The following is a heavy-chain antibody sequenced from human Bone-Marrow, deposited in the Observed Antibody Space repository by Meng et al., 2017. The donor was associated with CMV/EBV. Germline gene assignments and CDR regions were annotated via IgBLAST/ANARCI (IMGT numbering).Heavy chain of an antibody. CDR3: AMVFWSGYSLDWFDP. CDR1: GSTVNNNY. V-gene: IGHV3-53*01. J-gene: IGHJ5*02. D-gene: IGHD3-3*01. Sequence: GESLKISCAASGSTVNNNYMTWVRQAPGKGLECVSVIYGSGTTYYADSVKGRFTISRDNSKNTLYLQMNSLRVEDTAVYYCAMVFWSGYSLDWFDPWGQGTLVTVPS. CDR2: IYGSGTT.